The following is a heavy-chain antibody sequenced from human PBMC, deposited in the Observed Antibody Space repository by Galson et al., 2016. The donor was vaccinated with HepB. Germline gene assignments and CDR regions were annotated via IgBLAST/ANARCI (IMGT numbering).Heavy chain of an antibody. J-gene: IGHJ5*02. V-gene: IGHV3-23*01. CDR1: GFRFTKFA. Sequence: SLRLSCAASGFRFTKFAMTWVRQAPGKGLEWVSGISVSGVTYYADSVRGRFTVSRDDSKNTVFLQMKSLRADDTALYYCAKDAIGMVIGWLDPWGQGTQVTVSS. CDR2: ISVSGVT. D-gene: IGHD3-3*01. CDR3: AKDAIGMVIGWLDP.